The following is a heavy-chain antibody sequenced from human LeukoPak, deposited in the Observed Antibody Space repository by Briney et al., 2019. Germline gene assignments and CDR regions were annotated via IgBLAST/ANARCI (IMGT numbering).Heavy chain of an antibody. D-gene: IGHD3-22*01. J-gene: IGHJ4*02. V-gene: IGHV3-23*01. CDR3: ARDIGNGNYYDSSGYYYYFDY. CDR1: GFTFSSYA. CDR2: ISGSGGST. Sequence: PGGSLRLSCAASGFTFSSYAMSWVRQAPGKGLEWVSAISGSGGSTYYADSVKGRFTISRDNAKNSLYLQMNSLRAEDTAVYYCARDIGNGNYYDSSGYYYYFDYWGQGTLVTVSS.